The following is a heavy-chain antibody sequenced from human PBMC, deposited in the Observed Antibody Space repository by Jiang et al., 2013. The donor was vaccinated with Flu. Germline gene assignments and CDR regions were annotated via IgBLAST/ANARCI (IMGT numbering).Heavy chain of an antibody. Sequence: GAEVKKPGESLKISCKGSGYSFRNYWIGWVRQMPGKGLEWMGIIYPGDSDTRYSPSFQGQVTISADKSITTAYLQWGSLKASDTAMYYCAVRIAADGNRDYYAMDVWGQGTTVTVSS. CDR3: AVRIAADGNRDYYAMDV. D-gene: IGHD6-13*01. J-gene: IGHJ6*02. V-gene: IGHV5-51*01. CDR1: GYSFRNYW. CDR2: IYPGDSDT.